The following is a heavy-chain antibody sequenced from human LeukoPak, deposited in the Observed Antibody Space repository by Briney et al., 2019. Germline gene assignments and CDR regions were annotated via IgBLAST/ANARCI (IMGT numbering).Heavy chain of an antibody. D-gene: IGHD3-10*01. V-gene: IGHV4-38-2*02. CDR3: ARGPRGVEFDY. CDR1: GYSISSGYY. CDR2: IYHSGST. J-gene: IGHJ4*02. Sequence: PSETQSLTCSVSGYSISSGYYWGWIRQPPGKGLEWIGSIYHSGSTYYNPSLKSRVTISADTSKNQFSVKLRSVTAADTAVYYCARGPRGVEFDYWGQGTLVTVSS.